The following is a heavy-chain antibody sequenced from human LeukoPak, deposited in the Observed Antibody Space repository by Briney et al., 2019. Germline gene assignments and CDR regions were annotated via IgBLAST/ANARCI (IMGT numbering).Heavy chain of an antibody. CDR1: GGSISSYY. V-gene: IGHV4-59*01. Sequence: SETLSLTCTVSGGSISSYYWSWIRQPPGKGLEWIGYIYYGGSTNYNPPLKSRVTISVDTSKNQFSLKLSSVTAADTAVYYCARVAFHAFDIWGQGTMVTVSS. CDR2: IYYGGST. J-gene: IGHJ3*02. D-gene: IGHD2/OR15-2a*01. CDR3: ARVAFHAFDI.